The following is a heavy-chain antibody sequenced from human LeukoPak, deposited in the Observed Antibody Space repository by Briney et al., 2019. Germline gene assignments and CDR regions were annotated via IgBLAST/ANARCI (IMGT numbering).Heavy chain of an antibody. Sequence: PGGSLRLSCAASGFSGCKYWMSWVRQAPGKGLEWVAHIKQDGSQKHDVDSAKGRFTFSRDNAKNSLFLQMNSLRAEDTAVYYCARLSFYSFDCWGQGTLVTVSS. CDR3: ARLSFYSFDC. D-gene: IGHD2/OR15-2a*01. CDR1: GFSGCKYW. V-gene: IGHV3-7*01. CDR2: IKQDGSQK. J-gene: IGHJ4*02.